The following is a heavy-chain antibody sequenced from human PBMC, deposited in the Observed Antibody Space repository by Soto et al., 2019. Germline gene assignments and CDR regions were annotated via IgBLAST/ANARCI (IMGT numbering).Heavy chain of an antibody. D-gene: IGHD2-2*01. CDR3: ATALPVAKGGFDP. CDR1: GFTVSNTY. CDR2: IYTAGGT. J-gene: IGHJ5*02. V-gene: IGHV3-53*02. Sequence: EVQLVETGGGLIQPGGSLRLSCAASGFTVSNTYMAWVRQPPGKGLECVSVIYTAGGTNYADSVKGRFIISRDNSKNTLYLQMYSLRAEYTAVYYCATALPVAKGGFDPWGQGTLVTVPS.